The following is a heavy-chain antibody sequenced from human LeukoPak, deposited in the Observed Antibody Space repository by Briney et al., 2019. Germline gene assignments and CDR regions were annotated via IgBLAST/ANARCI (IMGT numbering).Heavy chain of an antibody. D-gene: IGHD2-8*01. V-gene: IGHV4-39*01. CDR1: GGSISSSSYY. Sequence: PSETLSLTCTVSGGSISSSSYYWGWIRQPPGKGLEWIGSIYYSGSTYYNPSLKSRVTISVDTSKNQFSLKLSSVTAADTAVYYCARLYRSIYYYYMDVWGKGTTVTVSS. J-gene: IGHJ6*03. CDR2: IYYSGST. CDR3: ARLYRSIYYYYMDV.